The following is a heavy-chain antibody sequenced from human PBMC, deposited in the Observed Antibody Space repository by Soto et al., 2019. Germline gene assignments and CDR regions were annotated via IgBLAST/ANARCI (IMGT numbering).Heavy chain of an antibody. CDR3: ARDPLLLSGGSYSDEGSCFDY. Sequence: QVQLVESRGGVVQPGRSLRLSCAASGFTFSSYAMHWVRQAPGKGLEWVAVISYDGSNKYYADSVKGRFTISRDNSKNTLYLQMNSLRAEDTAVYYCARDPLLLSGGSYSDEGSCFDYWGQGTLVTVSS. J-gene: IGHJ4*02. D-gene: IGHD1-26*01. V-gene: IGHV3-30-3*01. CDR1: GFTFSSYA. CDR2: ISYDGSNK.